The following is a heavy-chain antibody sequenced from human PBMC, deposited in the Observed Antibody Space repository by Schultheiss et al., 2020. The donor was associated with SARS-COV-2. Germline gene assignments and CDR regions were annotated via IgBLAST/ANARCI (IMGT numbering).Heavy chain of an antibody. J-gene: IGHJ5*02. CDR2: IYPGDSDT. Sequence: GESLKISCKGSGYSFTSYWIGWVRQMPGKGLEWMGIIYPGDSDTRYSPSFQGQVTISADKSITTAYLQWSSLGASDTAMYYCARAPARRGGWGVYYDSSGYSNWFDPWGQGTLVTVSS. V-gene: IGHV5-51*01. D-gene: IGHD3-22*01. CDR3: ARAPARRGGWGVYYDSSGYSNWFDP. CDR1: GYSFTSYW.